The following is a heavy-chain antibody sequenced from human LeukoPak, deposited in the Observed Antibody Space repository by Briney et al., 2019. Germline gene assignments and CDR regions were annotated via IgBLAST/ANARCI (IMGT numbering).Heavy chain of an antibody. CDR2: INPNSGGT. CDR3: ARLSSGWAPRAFDI. Sequence: ASVKVSCKASGYTFTGYYMHWVRQAPGQGLEWMGWINPNSGGTNYAQKFRGRVTMTRDTSISTAYMELSRLRSDDTAVYYCARLSSGWAPRAFDIWGQGTMVTVPS. V-gene: IGHV1-2*02. D-gene: IGHD6-19*01. CDR1: GYTFTGYY. J-gene: IGHJ3*02.